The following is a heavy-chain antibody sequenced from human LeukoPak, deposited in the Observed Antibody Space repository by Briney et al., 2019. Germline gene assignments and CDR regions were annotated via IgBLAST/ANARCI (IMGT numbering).Heavy chain of an antibody. Sequence: GGSLRLSCAASGFTFSSYGMHWVRQAPGKGLEWVAVISYDGSNKYYADSVKGRFTISRDNSKNTLYLQMNSLRAEDTAVYYCAKNVLLWFGELLSPPYYFDYWGQGTLVTVSS. CDR3: AKNVLLWFGELLSPPYYFDY. D-gene: IGHD3-10*01. CDR1: GFTFSSYG. CDR2: ISYDGSNK. V-gene: IGHV3-30*18. J-gene: IGHJ4*02.